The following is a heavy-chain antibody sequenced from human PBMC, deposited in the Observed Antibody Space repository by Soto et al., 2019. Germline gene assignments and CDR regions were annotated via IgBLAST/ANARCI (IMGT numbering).Heavy chain of an antibody. CDR1: GYTFTSYG. V-gene: IGHV1-18*01. CDR3: ARDKSPYYYDSSGYPPHFDY. J-gene: IGHJ4*02. D-gene: IGHD3-22*01. CDR2: ISAYNGNT. Sequence: ASVKVSCKASGYTFTSYGISWVRQAPGQGLEWMGWISAYNGNTNYAQKLQGRVTMTTDESTSTAYMELSSLRSEDTAVYYCARDKSPYYYDSSGYPPHFDYWGQGTLVTVSS.